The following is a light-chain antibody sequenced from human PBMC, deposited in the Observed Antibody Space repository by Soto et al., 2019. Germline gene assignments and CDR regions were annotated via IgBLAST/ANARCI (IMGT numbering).Light chain of an antibody. V-gene: IGLV2-14*02. J-gene: IGLJ1*01. Sequence: QSVLTQPASVSGSPGQSITISCTGTVGLVSWYQQHPGKVPKLIIYDDTKRPSGVSSRFSGSKSGNTASLTISGLQTEDEADYYCSSYTNINTRACVFGTGTKLTVL. CDR1: VGL. CDR3: SSYTNINTRACV. CDR2: DDT.